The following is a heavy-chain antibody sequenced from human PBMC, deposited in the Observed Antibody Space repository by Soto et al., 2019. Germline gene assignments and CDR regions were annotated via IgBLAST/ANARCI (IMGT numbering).Heavy chain of an antibody. D-gene: IGHD7-27*01. V-gene: IGHV4-39*07. CDR1: GDSISTSSYY. J-gene: IGHJ5*02. CDR3: ARAPPNRSDWFDP. Sequence: ASETLSLTCDVSGDSISTSSYYWGWIRQPPGKGLEWIGEINHSGSTNYNPSLKSRVTISVDTSKNQFSLKLSSVTAADTAVYYCARAPPNRSDWFDPWGQGTLVTVSS. CDR2: INHSGST.